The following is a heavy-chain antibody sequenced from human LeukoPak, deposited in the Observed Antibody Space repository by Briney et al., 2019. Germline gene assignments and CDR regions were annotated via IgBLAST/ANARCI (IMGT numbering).Heavy chain of an antibody. D-gene: IGHD4-17*01. V-gene: IGHV3-23*01. J-gene: IGHJ6*02. CDR2: ISGSGGNT. CDR3: AKDDGYHYGMDV. CDR1: GFTFSSYA. Sequence: GGSLKLSCAASGFTFSSYAMSWVRQAPGKGLEWVSGISGSGGNTYYADSVKGRFSTSRDNSKNTLYVQMNSLRAEDTAVYYCAKDDGYHYGMDVWGQGTTVTVSS.